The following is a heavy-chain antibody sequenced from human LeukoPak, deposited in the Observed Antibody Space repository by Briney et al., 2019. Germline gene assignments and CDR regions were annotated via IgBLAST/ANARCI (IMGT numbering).Heavy chain of an antibody. J-gene: IGHJ3*02. V-gene: IGHV3-30*03. D-gene: IGHD3-22*01. CDR2: ISYDGSNK. CDR1: GFTFSSYG. Sequence: GGSLRLSCAASGFTFSSYGMHWVRQAPGKGLEWVAVISYDGSNKYYADSVKGRFTISRDNSKNTLYLQMNSLRAEDTDVYYCAGEYYYDSSGWPMAFDIWGQGTMVTVSS. CDR3: AGEYYYDSSGWPMAFDI.